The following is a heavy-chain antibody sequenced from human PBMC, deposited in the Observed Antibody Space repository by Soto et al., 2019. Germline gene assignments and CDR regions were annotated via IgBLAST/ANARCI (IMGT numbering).Heavy chain of an antibody. Sequence: QVQLVESGGGVVQPGKSLRLSCAASGFTFSSFGMHLVRQSPGKGQKWVAGISYDGSNQYYEQSLKGRITISRDYKKKVLNLVMDILSSEDKAVYYSESVRRQWAVPTDYWGQGTLVTVSS. J-gene: IGHJ4*02. CDR1: GFTFSSFG. CDR2: ISYDGSNQ. V-gene: IGHV3-30*03. D-gene: IGHD1-26*01. CDR3: ESVRRQWAVPTDY.